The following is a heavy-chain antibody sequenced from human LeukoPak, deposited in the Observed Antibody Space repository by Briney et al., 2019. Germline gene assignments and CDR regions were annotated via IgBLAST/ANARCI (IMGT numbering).Heavy chain of an antibody. J-gene: IGHJ2*01. D-gene: IGHD1-26*01. Sequence: SETLSLTCTVSNGSINNYYWSWIRQPAGKGLEWIGRIYISGSTNYNPSLKSRVTMSVDTSRNQFSLKLSSMTAADTAVYYCARLKAGAPGWYFDLWGRGTLVTVSS. V-gene: IGHV4-4*07. CDR3: ARLKAGAPGWYFDL. CDR2: IYISGST. CDR1: NGSINNYY.